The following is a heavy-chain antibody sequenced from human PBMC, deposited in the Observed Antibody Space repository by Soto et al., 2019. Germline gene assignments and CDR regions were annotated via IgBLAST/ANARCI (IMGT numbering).Heavy chain of an antibody. CDR2: FIPVYRTL. Sequence: QVLLVQSGAEVKKPGSSVKISCKASGGSFGNSAINWVRQTPGQGLEWLGGFIPVYRTLNYAQKFQGRVTITADESTGTAYMTLNSLASNDTAVYYCATGVIWIGYFTVDSLGQGTRVTVSS. D-gene: IGHD3-3*01. CDR1: GGSFGNSA. J-gene: IGHJ4*02. CDR3: ATGVIWIGYFTVDS. V-gene: IGHV1-69*01.